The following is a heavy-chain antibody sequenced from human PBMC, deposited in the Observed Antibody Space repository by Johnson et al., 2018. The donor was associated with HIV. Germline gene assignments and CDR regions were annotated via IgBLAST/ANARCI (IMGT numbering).Heavy chain of an antibody. D-gene: IGHD7-27*01. V-gene: IGHV3-30*04. J-gene: IGHJ3*02. CDR2: ISYDGGNK. CDR3: ARDLDWGRQSGAFDI. Sequence: QVQLVESGGGVVQPGRSLRLSCAVSGFTFSSYAMHWVRQVPGKGLEWVATISYDGGNKYYADSVKGRFTISRDNSKNTLFLQMNSLRAEDTALYYCARDLDWGRQSGAFDIWGQGTMVTVSS. CDR1: GFTFSSYA.